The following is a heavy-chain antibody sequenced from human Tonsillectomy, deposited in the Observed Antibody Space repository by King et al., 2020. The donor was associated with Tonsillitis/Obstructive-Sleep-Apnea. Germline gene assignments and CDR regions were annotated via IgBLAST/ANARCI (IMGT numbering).Heavy chain of an antibody. Sequence: VQLVESGGGLVQPGGSLRLSCVASGYSFTSYWIGWVRQMPGKGLEWMGIIYPDDSDTRYSPSFQGQVTISADKSISTAYLQWSSLKASDTAMYYCARRMNTSPSGAFDIWGQGTMVTVSS. CDR1: GYSFTSYW. V-gene: IGHV5-51*01. CDR3: ARRMNTSPSGAFDI. CDR2: IYPDDSDT. D-gene: IGHD6-25*01. J-gene: IGHJ3*02.